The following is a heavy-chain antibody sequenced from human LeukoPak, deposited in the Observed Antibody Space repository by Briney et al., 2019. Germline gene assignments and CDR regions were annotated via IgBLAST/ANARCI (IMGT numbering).Heavy chain of an antibody. V-gene: IGHV3-48*03. CDR2: ISSTGGTI. J-gene: IGHJ4*02. Sequence: GGSLRLSCAASGFTFSGYAMNWVRQAPGKGVEWLSHISSTGGTIYYADSVKGRLTVSRDNAKNSLYLQMNSLRAEDTAVYYCAKSDPYGDSLIEIWGQGALVTVSS. CDR3: AKSDPYGDSLIEI. D-gene: IGHD4-17*01. CDR1: GFTFSGYA.